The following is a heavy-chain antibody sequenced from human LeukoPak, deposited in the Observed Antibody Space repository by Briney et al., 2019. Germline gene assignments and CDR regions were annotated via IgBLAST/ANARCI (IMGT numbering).Heavy chain of an antibody. J-gene: IGHJ4*02. V-gene: IGHV4-4*07. CDR3: ARSLGYCTNGVCARYFDY. D-gene: IGHD2-8*01. Sequence: SETLSLTCTVSLGSISSYYWSWIRQPAGKGVEWIGRIYTSGSTHHHPSLKSRVTMSVDTSKNQFSLKLSSVTAADTAVYYCARSLGYCTNGVCARYFDYWGQGTLVTVSS. CDR2: IYTSGST. CDR1: LGSISSYY.